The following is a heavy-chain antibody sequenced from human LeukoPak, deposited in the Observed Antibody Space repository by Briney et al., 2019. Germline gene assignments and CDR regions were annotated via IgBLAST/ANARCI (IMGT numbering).Heavy chain of an antibody. D-gene: IGHD3-3*01. Sequence: GSLRLSCAASGFFFSSYGMHWVRLAPGKGLEWVALIWYDGSNKYYADSVKGRFTISRDNSKNTLSLQMNSLRAEDTAVYYCATLILPSGYSNYWGQGTLVTVSS. CDR1: GFFFSSYG. CDR3: ATLILPSGYSNY. J-gene: IGHJ4*02. CDR2: IWYDGSNK. V-gene: IGHV3-33*01.